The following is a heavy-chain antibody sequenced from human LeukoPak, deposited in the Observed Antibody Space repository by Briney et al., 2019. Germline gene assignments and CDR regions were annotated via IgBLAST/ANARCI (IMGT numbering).Heavy chain of an antibody. V-gene: IGHV3-74*01. J-gene: IGHJ4*02. Sequence: GGSLRLSCTASGFTFTSYWMHWVRQAPGTGLVWVSRINSDGSGTNCADSVKGRFTISRDNAKNTLFLQMNSLRAEDTAVYYCARESSSSGRYFDYWGQGTLVTVSS. CDR3: ARESSSSGRYFDY. CDR2: INSDGSGT. D-gene: IGHD6-6*01. CDR1: GFTFTSYW.